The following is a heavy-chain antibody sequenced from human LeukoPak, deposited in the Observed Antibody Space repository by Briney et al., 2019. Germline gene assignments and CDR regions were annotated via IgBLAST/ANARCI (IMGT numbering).Heavy chain of an antibody. CDR3: ARDLLSGFLSYGVVEPHSNYYYYGMDV. V-gene: IGHV1-69*04. CDR1: GYTFTGYY. J-gene: IGHJ6*02. D-gene: IGHD3-3*01. Sequence: ASVKVSCKASGYTFTGYYMHWVRQAPGQGLEWMGRIIPILGIANYAQKFQGRVTITADKSTSTAYMELSSLRSEDTAVYYCARDLLSGFLSYGVVEPHSNYYYYGMDVWGQGTTVTVSS. CDR2: IIPILGIA.